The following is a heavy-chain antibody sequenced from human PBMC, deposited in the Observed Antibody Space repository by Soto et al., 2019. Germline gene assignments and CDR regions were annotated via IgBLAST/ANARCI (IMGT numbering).Heavy chain of an antibody. CDR1: GFSLSSRW. CDR2: IKTDGSIT. Sequence: GGSLNLSCVVSGFSLSSRWMHWVRQTPGKGLVWVSRIKTDGSITNYADSVKGRFTISRDNAKNTLYLHMNSLRPEDTAMYYCTRDQDTYGQAVFDSWGQGT. J-gene: IGHJ4*02. CDR3: TRDQDTYGQAVFDS. D-gene: IGHD2-15*01. V-gene: IGHV3-74*01.